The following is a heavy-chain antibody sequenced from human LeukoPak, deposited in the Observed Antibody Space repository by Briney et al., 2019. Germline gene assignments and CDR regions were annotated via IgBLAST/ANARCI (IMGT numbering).Heavy chain of an antibody. V-gene: IGHV3-21*01. CDR2: ISSSSSYI. Sequence: GGSLRLSCAASGFTFSSYSMNWVRQAPGKGLEWVSSISSSSSYIYYADSVKGRFTISRDNAKNSLYLQMNSLRAEDTAVYYCARDQYLAYCAGDCYSGQFDYWGQGILVTVSS. D-gene: IGHD2-21*02. CDR1: GFTFSSYS. J-gene: IGHJ4*02. CDR3: ARDQYLAYCAGDCYSGQFDY.